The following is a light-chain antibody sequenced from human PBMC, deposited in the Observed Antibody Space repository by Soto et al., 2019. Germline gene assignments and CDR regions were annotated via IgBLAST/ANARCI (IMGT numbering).Light chain of an antibody. CDR2: AAS. J-gene: IGKJ5*01. CDR1: QDIGTF. Sequence: ITHSPSSLSASVGDSDLFSCRESQDIGTFLAWYQYKPGRGPKLLIYAASNLQSGVPSRFSGSGSGTDFTLTISSLHPEDFATYYCQQANSFPPITFGQGTRLEI. CDR3: QQANSFPPIT. V-gene: IGKV1D-12*01.